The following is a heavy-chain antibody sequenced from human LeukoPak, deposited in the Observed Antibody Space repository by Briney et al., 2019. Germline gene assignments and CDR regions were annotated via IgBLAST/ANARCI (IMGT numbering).Heavy chain of an antibody. CDR2: MNPNSGNT. CDR3: SSSWYPGWALLGYYYYYGMDV. Sequence: PRASVKVSCKASGYTFTSYDINWVRQATGRGLEWMGWMNPNSGNTGYAQKFQGRVTMTRNTSISTAYMELSSLRSEDTAVYYCSSSWYPGWALLGYYYYYGMDVWGQGTTVTVSS. D-gene: IGHD6-13*01. V-gene: IGHV1-8*01. CDR1: GYTFTSYD. J-gene: IGHJ6*02.